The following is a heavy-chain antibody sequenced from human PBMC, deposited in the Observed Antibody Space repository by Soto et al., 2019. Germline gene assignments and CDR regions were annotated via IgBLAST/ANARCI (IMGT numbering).Heavy chain of an antibody. V-gene: IGHV1-69*06. CDR3: ARDSSSWRYYFAS. D-gene: IGHD6-13*01. CDR1: GNTLKSFA. J-gene: IGHJ4*02. Sequence: QVHLVQSGAEVRKPGSSVTVSCTASGNTLKSFAVSWLRQAPGQGLEWMGGIIPISGTPNYAKKLQERVTISAERSTHTVYMELSSLRSEDTAVYYCARDSSSWRYYFASWGQGTLVTVSS. CDR2: IIPISGTP.